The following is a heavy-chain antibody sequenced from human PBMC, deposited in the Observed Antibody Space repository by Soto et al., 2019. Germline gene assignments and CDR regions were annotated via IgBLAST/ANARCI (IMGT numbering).Heavy chain of an antibody. Sequence: GGSLRLSCTASGFTFGDYAMSWVRQAPGKGLEWVGFIRSKAYGGTTEYAASVKGRFTISRDDSKSIAYLQMNSLKTEDTAVYYCTRDFVGSGWLGGFDYWGQGTLVTVSS. V-gene: IGHV3-49*04. CDR3: TRDFVGSGWLGGFDY. D-gene: IGHD6-19*01. CDR2: IRSKAYGGTT. CDR1: GFTFGDYA. J-gene: IGHJ4*02.